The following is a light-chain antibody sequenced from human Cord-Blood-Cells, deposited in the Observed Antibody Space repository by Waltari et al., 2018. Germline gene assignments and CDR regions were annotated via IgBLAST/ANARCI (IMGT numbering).Light chain of an antibody. J-gene: IGLJ3*02. Sequence: QSVLTQPPSPSGTPGQRVTISCSGRSPNIGGTPVNWYQQLPGTAPKLLIDSNNQRPSGVPDRFSGSKSGTSASLAISGLQSEDEADYYCAAWDDSLNARVFGGGTKLTVL. CDR3: AAWDDSLNARV. V-gene: IGLV1-44*01. CDR1: SPNIGGTP. CDR2: SNN.